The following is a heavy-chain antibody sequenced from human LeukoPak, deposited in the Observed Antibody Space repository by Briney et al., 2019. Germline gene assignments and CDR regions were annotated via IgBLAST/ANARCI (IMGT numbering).Heavy chain of an antibody. Sequence: GSLRLSCAASGFSFNNYYMHWVRQPPGKGLVWVSRINSDGSSTTYADSVKGRFTISRDNAKNTVYLQMNSLRAEDTAVYYCAGPGYYDSSTSWFDPWGQGTLVTVSS. V-gene: IGHV3-74*03. CDR2: INSDGSST. CDR3: AGPGYYDSSTSWFDP. D-gene: IGHD3-22*01. CDR1: GFSFNNYY. J-gene: IGHJ5*02.